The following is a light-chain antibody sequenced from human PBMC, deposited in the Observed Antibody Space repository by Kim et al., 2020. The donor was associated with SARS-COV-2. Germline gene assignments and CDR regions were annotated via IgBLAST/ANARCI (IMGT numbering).Light chain of an antibody. Sequence: SAVVGDRVTITCRASRSITRWLAWYQQKPGKAPKLLISDASSLKTGVPSRFSGSGFVTEFILTISSLQPDDFASYYCQQYNSQPYTFGQGTKLEI. CDR1: RSITRW. CDR2: DAS. CDR3: QQYNSQPYT. V-gene: IGKV1-5*01. J-gene: IGKJ2*01.